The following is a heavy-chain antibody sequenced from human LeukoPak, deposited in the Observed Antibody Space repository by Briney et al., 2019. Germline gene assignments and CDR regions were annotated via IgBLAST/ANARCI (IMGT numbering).Heavy chain of an antibody. Sequence: SETLSLTCAVSGYSISSGYYWGWIRQPPGKGLEWIGSIYHSGITYYNPSLKSRVTISVDTCKNQFYLKLRPVTAADTAVYYCARHAKGSYDFWGQGTLVTVSS. J-gene: IGHJ4*02. CDR2: IYHSGIT. CDR3: ARHAKGSYDF. D-gene: IGHD3-3*01. V-gene: IGHV4-38-2*01. CDR1: GYSISSGYY.